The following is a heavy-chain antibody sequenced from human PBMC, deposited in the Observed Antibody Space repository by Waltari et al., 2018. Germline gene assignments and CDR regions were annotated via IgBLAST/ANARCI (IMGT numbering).Heavy chain of an antibody. D-gene: IGHD3-16*02. V-gene: IGHV3-9*01. CDR2: ISWNSGSI. CDR3: AKALSLRLGELSPRAYYFDY. CDR1: GFTFDDYA. Sequence: EVQLVESGGGLVQPGRSLRLSCAAYGFTFDDYAMHWVRQAPGKGLEWVSGISWNSGSIGYADSVKGRFTISRDNAKNSLYLQMNSLRAEDTALYYCAKALSLRLGELSPRAYYFDYWGQGTLVTVSS. J-gene: IGHJ4*02.